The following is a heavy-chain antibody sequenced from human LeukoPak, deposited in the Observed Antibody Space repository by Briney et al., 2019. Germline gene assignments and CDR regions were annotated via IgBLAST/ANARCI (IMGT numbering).Heavy chain of an antibody. D-gene: IGHD2-15*01. CDR1: GGSISSSSYY. CDR3: ARRIVVVVAAREDDAFDI. J-gene: IGHJ3*02. CDR2: IYYSGST. Sequence: PSETLSLTCTVSGGSISSSSYYWGWIRQPPGKGLEWIGSIYYSGSTYYNPSLKSRVTISVDTSKNQFSLKLSSVTAADTAVYYCARRIVVVVAAREDDAFDIWGQGTMVTVSS. V-gene: IGHV4-39*07.